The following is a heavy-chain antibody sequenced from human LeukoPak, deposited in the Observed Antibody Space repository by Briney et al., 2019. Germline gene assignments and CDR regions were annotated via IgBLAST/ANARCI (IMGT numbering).Heavy chain of an antibody. D-gene: IGHD3-3*01. CDR3: ARRAYDFWSGYSYFDY. CDR1: GGSISSYY. CDR2: IYYSGST. Sequence: SETLSLTCTVSGGSISSYYWGWIRQPPGKGLEWIGYIYYSGSTNYNPSLKSRVTISVDTSKNQFSLKLSSVTAADTAVYYCARRAYDFWSGYSYFDYWGQGTLVTVSS. V-gene: IGHV4-59*01. J-gene: IGHJ4*02.